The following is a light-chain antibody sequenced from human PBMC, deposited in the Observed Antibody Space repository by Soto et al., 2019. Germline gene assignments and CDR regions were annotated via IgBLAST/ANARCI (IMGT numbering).Light chain of an antibody. J-gene: IGLJ1*01. CDR1: SSDFCGYNY. Sequence: QSVLTQPRSVSGSPGQSVTISCTGTSSDFCGYNYVSWYQQHPGKAPKLMIYDVSKRPSGVPDRFSGSKSGNTASLTISGLQAEDEADYYCCSYAGSYVFGTGTKVTVL. CDR3: CSYAGSYV. V-gene: IGLV2-11*01. CDR2: DVS.